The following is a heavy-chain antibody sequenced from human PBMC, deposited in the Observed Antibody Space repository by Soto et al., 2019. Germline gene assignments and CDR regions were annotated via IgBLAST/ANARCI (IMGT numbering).Heavy chain of an antibody. D-gene: IGHD3-16*01. CDR1: GGSVSSSDYY. Sequence: QLQLQESGPGLVKPSETLSLTCTVSGGSVSSSDYYWGWIRQTPGKELEWIGAVYYSGTTYYMPSVKSRFTISVDTSKNHFSLNLRSVTAAYTAVYYCARQTGGFGYYFDYWGQGALVTVSS. J-gene: IGHJ4*02. CDR2: VYYSGTT. V-gene: IGHV4-39*01. CDR3: ARQTGGFGYYFDY.